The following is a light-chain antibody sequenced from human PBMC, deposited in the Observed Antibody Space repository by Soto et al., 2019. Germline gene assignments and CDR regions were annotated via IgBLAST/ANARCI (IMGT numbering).Light chain of an antibody. CDR2: LYSDGSH. CDR3: QTWGTGIGV. Sequence: QLVLTQSPSASASLGASVKLTCTLSSGHSSYAIAWHQQQPEKGPRYLMKLYSDGSHTKGDGIPDRFSGSSSGAERYLTISSLQSEDEADYYCQTWGTGIGVFGGGTKVTVL. V-gene: IGLV4-69*01. CDR1: SGHSSYA. J-gene: IGLJ3*02.